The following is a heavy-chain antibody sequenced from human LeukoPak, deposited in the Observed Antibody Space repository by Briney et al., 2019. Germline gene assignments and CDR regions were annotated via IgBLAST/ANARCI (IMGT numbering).Heavy chain of an antibody. CDR2: IIPIFGTA. V-gene: IGHV1-69*01. CDR1: GGTFSSYA. Sequence: SVKVSFKASGGTFSSYAISWVRQAPGQGREWMGGIIPIFGTANYAQKFQGRVTITADESTSTAYMELSSLRSEDTAVYYCASYVGYSGWVGDYYYGMDVWGKGTTVTVSS. CDR3: ASYVGYSGWVGDYYYGMDV. J-gene: IGHJ6*04. D-gene: IGHD5-12*01.